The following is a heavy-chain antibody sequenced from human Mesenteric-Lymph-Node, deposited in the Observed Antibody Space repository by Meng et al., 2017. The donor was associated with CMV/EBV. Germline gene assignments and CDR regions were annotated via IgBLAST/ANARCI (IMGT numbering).Heavy chain of an antibody. D-gene: IGHD5-12*01. CDR2: INHSGST. Sequence: CAVYGGSFSGYYWSWIRQSPGKGLEWIGEINHSGSTNYSPSLKSRVTISVDTSKNQFSLKLSSVTVADTAVYYCARGGGYSGYGANYWGQGTLVTVSS. J-gene: IGHJ4*02. CDR1: GGSFSGYY. CDR3: ARGGGYSGYGANY. V-gene: IGHV4-34*01.